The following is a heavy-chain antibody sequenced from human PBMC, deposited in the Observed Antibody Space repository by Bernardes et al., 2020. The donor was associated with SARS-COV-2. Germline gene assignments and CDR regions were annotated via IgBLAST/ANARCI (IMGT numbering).Heavy chain of an antibody. D-gene: IGHD3-16*02. V-gene: IGHV4-4*07. CDR2: IYTSGST. CDR1: GGSISSYY. CDR3: ARARLTYYDYVWGSYRPYYFDY. J-gene: IGHJ4*02. Sequence: SETLSLTCTVSGGSISSYYWSWIQQPAGKGLEWIGRIYTSGSTNYNPSLKSRVTMSVDTSKNQFSLKLSSVTAADTAVYYCARARLTYYDYVWGSYRPYYFDYWGQGTLVTVSS.